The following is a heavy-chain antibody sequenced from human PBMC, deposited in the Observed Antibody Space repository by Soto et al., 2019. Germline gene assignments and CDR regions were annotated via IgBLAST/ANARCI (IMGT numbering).Heavy chain of an antibody. D-gene: IGHD1-26*01. V-gene: IGHV3-30*18. CDR1: GFTFSSYG. Sequence: QVQLVESGGGVVQPGRSLRLSCAASGFTFSSYGMHWVRQAPGKGLEWVAVISYDGSNKYYADSVKGRFTISRDNSKNTLYLQMNSLRAEDTAVYYCAKDPSWQAGGYYYYGRDVWGQGTTVTVSS. CDR3: AKDPSWQAGGYYYYGRDV. J-gene: IGHJ6*02. CDR2: ISYDGSNK.